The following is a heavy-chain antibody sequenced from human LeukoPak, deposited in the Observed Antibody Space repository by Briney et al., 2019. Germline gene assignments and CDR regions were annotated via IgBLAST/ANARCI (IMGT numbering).Heavy chain of an antibody. CDR1: GFTFSSYG. D-gene: IGHD5-12*01. CDR2: IRYDGSNK. Sequence: GGSLRLSCAASGFTFSSYGMHWVRQAPGKGLEWVAFIRYDGSNKYYADSVKGRFTISRDNSKNTLYLQMNSLRAEDTAVYYCAKGEEWIRSYYYYMDVWGKGTTVTVSS. J-gene: IGHJ6*03. CDR3: AKGEEWIRSYYYYMDV. V-gene: IGHV3-30*02.